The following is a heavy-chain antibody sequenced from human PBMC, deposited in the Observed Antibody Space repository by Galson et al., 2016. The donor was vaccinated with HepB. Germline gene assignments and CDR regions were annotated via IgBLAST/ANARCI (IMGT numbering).Heavy chain of an antibody. V-gene: IGHV5-51*01. CDR3: VRRAGSYFEF. CDR1: GYPFVNFW. Sequence: QSGAEVKKSGESLKISCRASGYPFVNFWIGWVRQVPGKGLEWLVIIYPGDSDTRYNPSFQGQVTISADLSITTAYLQWSSLKPSDTAMYYCVRRAGSYFEFWGQGTLVTVSS. J-gene: IGHJ4*02. D-gene: IGHD6-13*01. CDR2: IYPGDSDT.